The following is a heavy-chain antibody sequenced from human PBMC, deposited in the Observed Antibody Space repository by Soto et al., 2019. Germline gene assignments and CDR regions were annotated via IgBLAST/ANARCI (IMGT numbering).Heavy chain of an antibody. D-gene: IGHD2-2*01. J-gene: IGHJ4*02. CDR3: ARGWAMRYCSSTSCYAFDY. CDR1: GGSISSYY. Sequence: SETLSLTCTVSGGSISSYYWSWIRQPPGKGLEWIGYIYYSGSTNYNPSLKSRVTISVDTSKNQFSLKLSSVTAADTAVYYCARGWAMRYCSSTSCYAFDYWGQGTLVTVSS. CDR2: IYYSGST. V-gene: IGHV4-59*01.